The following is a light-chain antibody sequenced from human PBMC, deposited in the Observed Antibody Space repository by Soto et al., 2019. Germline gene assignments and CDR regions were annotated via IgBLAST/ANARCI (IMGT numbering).Light chain of an antibody. J-gene: IGLJ1*01. CDR2: ENN. V-gene: IGLV1-51*02. Sequence: SVLTQPPSVSAAPVQRVTISCSGSSSNIGNNYVSWYQQLPGTAPKLLIYENNKRPSGIPDRFSGSKSGTSATLGITGLQTGDEAYYYCGTWDSSLRAYVFGTRTKVAVL. CDR3: GTWDSSLRAYV. CDR1: SSNIGNNY.